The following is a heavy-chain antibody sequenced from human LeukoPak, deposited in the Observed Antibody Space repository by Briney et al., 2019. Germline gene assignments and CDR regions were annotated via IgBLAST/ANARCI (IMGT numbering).Heavy chain of an antibody. CDR3: ARGGTVVTYY. D-gene: IGHD4-23*01. Sequence: PGGSLRLSCAASGITFSSYAMSWVRQAPGKGLEWVSIISSGSGSTFYADSVKGRFTISRDNSKNTLFLQMNSLRAEDTAVYYCARGGTVVTYYWGQGTLVTVSS. CDR2: ISSGSGST. CDR1: GITFSSYA. V-gene: IGHV3-23*01. J-gene: IGHJ4*02.